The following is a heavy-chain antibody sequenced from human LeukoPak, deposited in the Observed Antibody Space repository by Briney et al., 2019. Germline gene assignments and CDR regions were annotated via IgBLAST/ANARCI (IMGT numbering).Heavy chain of an antibody. J-gene: IGHJ5*02. Sequence: GGSVKVSCKASGYTFSGYYMNWVRQAPGKGLEWMGWINTKSGGTNYAQKVQGRVTMTRDNSKSTAYMEMSRLRAEDTAVYYCARAPHIPMIVVGTNSWARYNCFDPWGQGTLVTVSS. CDR3: ARAPHIPMIVVGTNSWARYNCFDP. D-gene: IGHD3-22*01. CDR1: GYTFSGYY. V-gene: IGHV1-2*02. CDR2: INTKSGGT.